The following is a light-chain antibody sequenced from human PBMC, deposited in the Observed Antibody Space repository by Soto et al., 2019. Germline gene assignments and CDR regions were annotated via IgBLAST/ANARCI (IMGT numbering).Light chain of an antibody. V-gene: IGKV3-11*01. CDR3: QRRSNWPPS. CDR1: QSVSSY. J-gene: IGKJ4*01. CDR2: DAS. Sequence: EIVLTQSPATLSLSPGERATLSCRASQSVSSYLAWYQQKPGQAPRLLIYDASNRATGIPARFSGSGSGTEFTLTISRLEAEDFAVYYCQRRSNWPPSFGGGTKVEIK.